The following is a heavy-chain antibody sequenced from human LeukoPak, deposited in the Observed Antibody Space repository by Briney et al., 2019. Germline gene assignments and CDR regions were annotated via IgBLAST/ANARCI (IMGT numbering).Heavy chain of an antibody. J-gene: IGHJ4*02. Sequence: PSETLSLTCTVSGYSISSGYYWGWIRQPPGKGLEWIGSIYHSGSTYYNPSLKSRVTISVDTSKNQFSLKLSSVTAADTAVYYCASGGSYYEYYFDYWGQGTLVTVSS. CDR1: GYSISSGYY. V-gene: IGHV4-38-2*02. CDR2: IYHSGST. D-gene: IGHD1-26*01. CDR3: ASGGSYYEYYFDY.